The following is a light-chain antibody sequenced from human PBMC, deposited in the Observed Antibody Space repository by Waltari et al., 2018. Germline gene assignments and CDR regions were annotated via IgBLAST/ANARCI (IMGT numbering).Light chain of an antibody. CDR1: SGDVGGNNY. J-gene: IGLJ3*02. Sequence: QSALTQPRSVSGSPGQSVTISCPGTSGDVGGNNYVPWYQQHPGKAPKVLIYDLSRRPSGVPDRFSGSRSANTASLTISGLQAEDEADYYCCSYAGSYTWVFGGGTKVTVL. CDR2: DLS. CDR3: CSYAGSYTWV. V-gene: IGLV2-11*01.